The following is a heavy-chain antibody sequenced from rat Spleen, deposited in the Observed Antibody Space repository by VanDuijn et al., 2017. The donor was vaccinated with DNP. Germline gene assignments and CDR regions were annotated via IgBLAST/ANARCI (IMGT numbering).Heavy chain of an antibody. CDR1: GYSITSSYR. D-gene: IGHD1-4*01. CDR2: INSAGTT. CDR3: ARWPGYNPPYAMDA. Sequence: EVQLQESGSGLVKPSQSLPLICSVTGYSITSSYRWNWIRKFPGNKLEWMGSINSAGTTKYNPSLKSRISITRDTSKNQLFLQVNSVTTEDTATYHCARWPGYNPPYAMDAWGQGTSVTVSS. V-gene: IGHV3-3*01. J-gene: IGHJ4*01.